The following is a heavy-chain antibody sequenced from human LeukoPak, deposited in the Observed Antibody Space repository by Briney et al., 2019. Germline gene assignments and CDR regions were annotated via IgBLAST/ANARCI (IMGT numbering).Heavy chain of an antibody. J-gene: IGHJ4*02. D-gene: IGHD3-10*01. CDR3: AREDASGSYYRSLDY. CDR1: GFTFSTYT. V-gene: IGHV3-21*01. CDR2: ITISSRYI. Sequence: GGSLRLSCAASGFTFSTYTMNWVRQAPGKGLEWVSSITISSRYIYYADSVKGRFTISRDNAKNSLFLHMNSLRAEDTAVYYCAREDASGSYYRSLDYWGQGTLVTVSS.